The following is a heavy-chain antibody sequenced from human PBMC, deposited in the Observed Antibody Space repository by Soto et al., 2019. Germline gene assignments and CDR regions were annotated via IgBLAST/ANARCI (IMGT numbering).Heavy chain of an antibody. Sequence: RLSCAASGFTFSSYWMSWVRQAPGKGLEWVANIKQDGSEKYYVDSVKGRFTISRDNAKNSLYLQMNSLRAEDTAVYYCARDKHYYDSSGYYSRLFDYWGQGTLVTVSS. V-gene: IGHV3-7*01. CDR1: GFTFSSYW. J-gene: IGHJ4*02. CDR2: IKQDGSEK. CDR3: ARDKHYYDSSGYYSRLFDY. D-gene: IGHD3-22*01.